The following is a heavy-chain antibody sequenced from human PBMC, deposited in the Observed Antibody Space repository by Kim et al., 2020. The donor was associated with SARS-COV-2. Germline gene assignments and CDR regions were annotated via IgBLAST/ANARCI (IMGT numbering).Heavy chain of an antibody. D-gene: IGHD3-10*01. CDR3: ARLLWFGESWFDP. J-gene: IGHJ5*02. Sequence: NYNPSPKSRVTISVDKSKNQFSLKLSSVTAADTAVYYCARLLWFGESWFDPGGQGTLVTVSS. V-gene: IGHV4-4*02.